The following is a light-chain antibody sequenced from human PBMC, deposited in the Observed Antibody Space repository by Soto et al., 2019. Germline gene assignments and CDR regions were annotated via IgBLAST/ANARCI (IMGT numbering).Light chain of an antibody. CDR1: SSDVGGSNY. CDR3: CSYAGSYTVV. V-gene: IGLV2-11*01. J-gene: IGLJ2*01. Sequence: QSALTQPRSVSGSPGQSVTISCTGTSSDVGGSNYVSWYQQHPGKAPKVMIYDVDYRPSGVPARFSGSKSGNTASLTISGLQAEDEADYYCCSYAGSYTVVFGGGTKLTVL. CDR2: DVD.